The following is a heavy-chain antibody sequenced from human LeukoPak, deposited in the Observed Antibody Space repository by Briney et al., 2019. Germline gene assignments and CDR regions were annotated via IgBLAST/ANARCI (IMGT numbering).Heavy chain of an antibody. Sequence: ASVKVSCKASGGIFSSYAIGWVRQAPGQGLEWMGRIIPIFGTANYAQKFQGRVTITADKSTNTAYMELSSLRSEDTAVYYCARDYESGSPEGVFDIWGRGTMVTVSS. V-gene: IGHV1-69*06. D-gene: IGHD1-26*01. CDR3: ARDYESGSPEGVFDI. J-gene: IGHJ3*02. CDR1: GGIFSSYA. CDR2: IIPIFGTA.